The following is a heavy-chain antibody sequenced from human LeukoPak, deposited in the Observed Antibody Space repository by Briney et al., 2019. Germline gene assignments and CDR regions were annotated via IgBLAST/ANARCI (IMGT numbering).Heavy chain of an antibody. V-gene: IGHV1-69*05. D-gene: IGHD2-15*01. CDR1: GGTFSSYA. Sequence: GASVKVSCKASGGTFSSYAISWVRQAPGQGLEWMGGIIPIFGTANYAQKFQGRVTITTDESTSTAYMELSSLRSEDTAVYYCARGRRGYCSGGSCYSGFYYFDYWGQGILVTVSS. CDR3: ARGRRGYCSGGSCYSGFYYFDY. CDR2: IIPIFGTA. J-gene: IGHJ4*02.